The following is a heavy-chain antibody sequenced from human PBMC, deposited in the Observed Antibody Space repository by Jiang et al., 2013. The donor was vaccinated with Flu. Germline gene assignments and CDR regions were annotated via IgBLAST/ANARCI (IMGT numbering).Heavy chain of an antibody. V-gene: IGHV4-34*12. CDR3: AGGRGTADPLAFDI. CDR1: GGSFTDYY. Sequence: LLKPSETLSLTCAVYGGSFTDYYWSWIRQPPGKGLEWIGEIIHSGSTKYSPSLKSRVTMSVDTSRTQFSLTVRSLTAADTAVYYCAGGRGTADPLAFDIWGQGTDGHRLF. J-gene: IGHJ3*02. D-gene: IGHD1-14*01. CDR2: IIHSGST.